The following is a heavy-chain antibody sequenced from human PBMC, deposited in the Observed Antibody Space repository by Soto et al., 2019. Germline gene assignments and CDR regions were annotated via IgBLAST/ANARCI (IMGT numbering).Heavy chain of an antibody. CDR2: IFYSGST. Sequence: QVQLQESGPGLVKPSQTLSLTCSVSGVSLTSGTYYWSWIRQHPGKGLEWIGYIFYSGSTDYNPSLKSRVNISVDTCKNQFSLKLSSVTAADTAVYYCASTEDFFDYWGQGTLVTVSS. V-gene: IGHV4-31*03. CDR3: ASTEDFFDY. J-gene: IGHJ4*02. CDR1: GVSLTSGTYY.